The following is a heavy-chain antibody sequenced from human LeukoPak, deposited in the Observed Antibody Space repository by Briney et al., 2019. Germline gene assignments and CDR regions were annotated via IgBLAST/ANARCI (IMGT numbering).Heavy chain of an antibody. CDR1: GYSFTNYW. D-gene: IGHD1-26*01. CDR2: IYPGDSDA. V-gene: IGHV5-51*01. Sequence: GESLKISCKGSGYSFTNYWIGWVRKIPGKALKWMGIIYPGDSDARYSPSFQGQVTISADKSISTAYLQWSSLKASDTAMYYCARRRDLYSGSYYTFDYWGQGTLVTVSS. J-gene: IGHJ4*02. CDR3: ARRRDLYSGSYYTFDY.